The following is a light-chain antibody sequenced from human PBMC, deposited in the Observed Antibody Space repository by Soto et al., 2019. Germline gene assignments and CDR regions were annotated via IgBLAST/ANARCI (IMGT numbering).Light chain of an antibody. V-gene: IGLV1-51*01. Sequence: QSVLTQPPSVSAAPGQKVTISCSGSSSNIGNNYVSWYQQLPGTAPKLLIYDTNKRPSGIPDRFSGSKSGPSATLGITGLQTGDEADYYCGTWDSSLSAVVFGGGTKLTVL. CDR1: SSNIGNNY. CDR3: GTWDSSLSAVV. J-gene: IGLJ3*02. CDR2: DTN.